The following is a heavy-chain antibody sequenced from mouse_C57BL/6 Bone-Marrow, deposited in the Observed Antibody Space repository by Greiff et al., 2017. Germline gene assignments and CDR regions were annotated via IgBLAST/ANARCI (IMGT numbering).Heavy chain of an antibody. CDR1: GYTFTEYT. V-gene: IGHV1-62-2*01. J-gene: IGHJ4*01. CDR3: ARHGIYPCAVDY. CDR2: FYPGSGSI. Sequence: VKLMESGAELVKPGASVKLSCKASGYTFTEYTIHWVKQRPGQGLEWIGWFYPGSGSIKYNEKFKDKATLTADKSSSTAYMELSRLTSEDSAVYFCARHGIYPCAVDYWGQGTSVTVSS.